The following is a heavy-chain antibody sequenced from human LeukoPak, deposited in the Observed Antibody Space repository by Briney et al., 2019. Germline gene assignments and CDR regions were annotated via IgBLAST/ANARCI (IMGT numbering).Heavy chain of an antibody. CDR3: TRDQEYSTNWFDP. V-gene: IGHV1-2*04. Sequence: EASVKVSCKASGYTFTGYYMHWVRRAPGQGLEWMGWINPNSGGTNYAQKFQGWVTMTRDTSISTAYMELSSLRSEDTAVYYCTRDQEYSTNWFDPWGQGTLVTVSS. J-gene: IGHJ5*02. CDR2: INPNSGGT. D-gene: IGHD6-6*01. CDR1: GYTFTGYY.